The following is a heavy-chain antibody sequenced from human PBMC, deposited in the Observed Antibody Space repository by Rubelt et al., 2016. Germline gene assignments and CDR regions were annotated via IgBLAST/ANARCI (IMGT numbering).Heavy chain of an antibody. Sequence: QVQIQQWGAGLLKPSETLSLTCAVYGGSFSGSYWSWIRQPPGKGLEWIGEINHSGITNYNPSLKSRVTISVDRSKNQFSLRLTSVTVADTAVYYCAREVGGSPYYFDYWGQGALVTVSS. V-gene: IGHV4-34*01. CDR2: INHSGIT. CDR3: AREVGGSPYYFDY. J-gene: IGHJ4*02. CDR1: GGSFSGSY. D-gene: IGHD2-15*01.